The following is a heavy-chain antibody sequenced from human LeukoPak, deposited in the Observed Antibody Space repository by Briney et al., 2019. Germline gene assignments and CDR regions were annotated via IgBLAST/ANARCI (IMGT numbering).Heavy chain of an antibody. CDR1: GGSISSYY. CDR3: AALGGHNWGAFDI. D-gene: IGHD7-27*01. Sequence: SETLSLTCTVSGGSISSYYWSWIRQPPGKGLEWIGYIYYSGSTNYNPSLKSRVTISVDTSKNQFSLKLSSVTAADTAVYYCAALGGHNWGAFDIWGQGTMVTVSS. V-gene: IGHV4-59*01. J-gene: IGHJ3*02. CDR2: IYYSGST.